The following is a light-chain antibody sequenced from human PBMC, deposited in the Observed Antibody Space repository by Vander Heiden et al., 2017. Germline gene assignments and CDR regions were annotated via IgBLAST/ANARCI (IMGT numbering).Light chain of an antibody. V-gene: IGLV3-1*01. CDR1: KLVNKY. J-gene: IGLJ1*01. CDR3: QAWDSSTAV. CDR2: QDN. Sequence: SYELTQPPSVSVSPGQTASITCSGDKLVNKYACWYQQRPGQSPVSVIYQDNKRPSGIPERFSGSNSGNTATLTISGTQAMDEADYYCQAWDSSTAVFGPGTKVTGL.